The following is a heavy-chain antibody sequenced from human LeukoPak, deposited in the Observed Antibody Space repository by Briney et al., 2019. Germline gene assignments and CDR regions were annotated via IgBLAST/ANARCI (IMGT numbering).Heavy chain of an antibody. CDR2: ISSSDRTISGSTI. CDR3: ARDDYDSSTPYYFDY. V-gene: IGHV3-48*03. CDR1: GFTFSDYE. Sequence: GGSLRLSCAASGFTFSDYEMNWVRQAPGKGLEWVAYISSSDRTISGSTIYYADSVKGRFTISRDNAKNSLYLQMNSLRAEDTAVYYCARDDYDSSTPYYFDYWGQGTLVTVSS. D-gene: IGHD3-22*01. J-gene: IGHJ4*02.